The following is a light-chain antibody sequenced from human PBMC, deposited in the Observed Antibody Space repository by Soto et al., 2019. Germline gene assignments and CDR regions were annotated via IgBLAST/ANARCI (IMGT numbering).Light chain of an antibody. J-gene: IGKJ1*01. CDR3: QQYGSSPSWT. V-gene: IGKV3-20*01. Sequence: EIVLTQSPCTLSLSQGERATLSCRASQSVSSSYLAWYQQKPGQAPRLLIYGASSRATGIPDRFSGSGSGTDFTLTISRLEPEDFAVYYCQQYGSSPSWTFGQGTKVDIK. CDR1: QSVSSSY. CDR2: GAS.